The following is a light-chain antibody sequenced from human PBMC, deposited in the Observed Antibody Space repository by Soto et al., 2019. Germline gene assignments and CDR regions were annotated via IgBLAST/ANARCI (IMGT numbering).Light chain of an antibody. V-gene: IGKV1-39*01. Sequence: DVRMTQSPSSLSASVGDTITITCRASRTINTYLNWFQQKPGEPPRLLIYGASTLHDGVPSRFSGSGSGADFTITISGLEPEDFASYHCQQTYSEIAFGGVTKV. J-gene: IGKJ4*01. CDR3: QQTYSEIA. CDR1: RTINTY. CDR2: GAS.